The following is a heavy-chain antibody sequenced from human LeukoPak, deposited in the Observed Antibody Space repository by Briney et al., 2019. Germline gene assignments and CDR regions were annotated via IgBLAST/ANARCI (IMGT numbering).Heavy chain of an antibody. D-gene: IGHD2-15*01. CDR2: ISTNGDTT. Sequence: GGSLRLSCAASGFTFTAHAMHWVRQVPGKGLEYVSTISTNGDTTYYADSVKGRFTISRDNSKNTLYLQMGSPRAEDMAVYYCARGRGVSSYDAMDVWGRGTTVTVSS. J-gene: IGHJ6*02. CDR3: ARGRGVSSYDAMDV. CDR1: GFTFTAHA. V-gene: IGHV3-64*02.